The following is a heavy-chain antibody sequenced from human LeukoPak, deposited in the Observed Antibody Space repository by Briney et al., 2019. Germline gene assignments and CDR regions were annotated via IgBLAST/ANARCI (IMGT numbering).Heavy chain of an antibody. Sequence: GGSLRLSCAASGFTFSSYAMSWVRQAPGKGLEWVSAISGSGGSTYYADSVKGRFTISRDNSKNTLYLQMNSLRAEDTAVYYCAKGIPGYCSSTSCYPPGAFDIWGQGTMVTVSS. J-gene: IGHJ3*02. V-gene: IGHV3-23*01. CDR1: GFTFSSYA. D-gene: IGHD2-2*01. CDR2: ISGSGGST. CDR3: AKGIPGYCSSTSCYPPGAFDI.